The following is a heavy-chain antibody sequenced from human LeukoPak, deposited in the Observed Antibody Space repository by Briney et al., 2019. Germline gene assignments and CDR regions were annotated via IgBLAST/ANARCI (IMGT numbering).Heavy chain of an antibody. CDR3: ARATYGYSGSPALDY. V-gene: IGHV4-59*01. CDR2: IYYSGST. J-gene: IGHJ4*02. D-gene: IGHD5-18*01. Sequence: PSETLSLTCTVSGGSISSYYWSWIRQPPGKGLEWIGYIYYSGSTNYNPSLKSRVTISVDTSKNQFSLKLSSVTAADTAVYYCARATYGYSGSPALDYWGQGTLVTVSS. CDR1: GGSISSYY.